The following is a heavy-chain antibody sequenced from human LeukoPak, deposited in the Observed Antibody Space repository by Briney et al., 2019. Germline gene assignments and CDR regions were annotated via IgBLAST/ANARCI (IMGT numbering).Heavy chain of an antibody. CDR3: AHTDSYYFDSGMVS. CDR1: GFTFSSYA. J-gene: IGHJ5*02. D-gene: IGHD3-22*01. V-gene: IGHV3-30-3*01. CDR2: ISYDGSNK. Sequence: GGSLRLSCAASGFTFSSYAMHWVRQAPGKGLEWVAVISYDGSNKYYADSVKGRFTISRENSKNTLYLQMNSLRAEDTAVYYCAHTDSYYFDSGMVSWGQGALVTVSS.